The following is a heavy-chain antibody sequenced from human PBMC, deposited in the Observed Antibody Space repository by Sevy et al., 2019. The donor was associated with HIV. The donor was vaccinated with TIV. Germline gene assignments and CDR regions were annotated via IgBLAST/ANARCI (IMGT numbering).Heavy chain of an antibody. V-gene: IGHV4-59*01. Sequence: SETLSLTCTVSGGSISSYYWSWIRQPPGKGLEWIGYIYYSGGTNYNPSLKSRVTISVDTSKNQFSLKLSSVTAADTAVYYCARSEYYYDSSGYRRYYYYGMDVWGQGTTVTVSS. J-gene: IGHJ6*02. CDR2: IYYSGGT. CDR1: GGSISSYY. CDR3: ARSEYYYDSSGYRRYYYYGMDV. D-gene: IGHD3-22*01.